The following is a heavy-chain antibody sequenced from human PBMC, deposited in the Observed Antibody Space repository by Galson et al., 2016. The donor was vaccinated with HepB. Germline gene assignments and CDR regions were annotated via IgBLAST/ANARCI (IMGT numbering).Heavy chain of an antibody. J-gene: IGHJ4*02. D-gene: IGHD2-2*02. CDR1: GYIFTNYY. CDR3: ARGEDIVVVPAAIGRGGFDY. Sequence: SVKVSCKASGYIFTNYYIHWVRQAPGQGLEWMGIINPSGGRPTYEQKFQGRVIMTRDTSTSTVYMELSSLRSEDTAVYYCARGEDIVVVPAAIGRGGFDYWGQGTLVTVSS. CDR2: INPSGGRP. V-gene: IGHV1-46*01.